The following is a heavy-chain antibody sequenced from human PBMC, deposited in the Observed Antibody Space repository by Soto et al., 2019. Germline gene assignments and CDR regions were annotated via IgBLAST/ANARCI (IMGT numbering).Heavy chain of an antibody. V-gene: IGHV4-59*01. CDR1: GVTIRGYY. CDR3: ASGTLSKIEAPDP. J-gene: IGHJ5*02. CDR2: IYYTGGT. Sequence: SETLSLTCNVSGVTIRGYYWNWIRQPPGQTLEWIGSIYYTGGTNYNPSLRSRVTISVDTSKNHFSLKFNSLTAADTAVYYCASGTLSKIEAPDPWGQGTLVTVSS.